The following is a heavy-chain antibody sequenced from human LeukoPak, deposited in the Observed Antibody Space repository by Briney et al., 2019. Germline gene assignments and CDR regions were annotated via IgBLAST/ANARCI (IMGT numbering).Heavy chain of an antibody. CDR3: ARARVAEAQPFDY. V-gene: IGHV1-69*05. CDR2: IIPIFGTA. D-gene: IGHD2-2*01. Sequence: SVKDSRKASGGTLSSYASSWVGQAPGEGREGVGGIIPIFGTANYAQKFQGRVTITTDESTSTAYMELSSLRSEDTAVYYCARARVAEAQPFDYWGQGTLVTVSS. CDR1: GGTLSSYA. J-gene: IGHJ4*02.